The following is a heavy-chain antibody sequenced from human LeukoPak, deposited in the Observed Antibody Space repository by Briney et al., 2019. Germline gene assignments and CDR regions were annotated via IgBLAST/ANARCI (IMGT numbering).Heavy chain of an antibody. J-gene: IGHJ4*02. CDR2: ISGSGGST. CDR1: GFTFSSYA. Sequence: GGSLRLSCAASGFTFSSYAMSWVRQAPGKGLEWVSAISGSGGSTYYADSVKGRFTISRDNSKNTLYLQMNSLRAEDTAVYYCARRRCSSTSCSLDYWGQGTLVTVSS. V-gene: IGHV3-23*01. D-gene: IGHD2-2*01. CDR3: ARRRCSSTSCSLDY.